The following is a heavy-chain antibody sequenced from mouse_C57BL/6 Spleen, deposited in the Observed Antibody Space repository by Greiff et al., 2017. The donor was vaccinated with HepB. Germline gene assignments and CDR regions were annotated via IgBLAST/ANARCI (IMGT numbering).Heavy chain of an antibody. D-gene: IGHD2-4*01. CDR2: ISYDGSN. CDR1: GYSITSGYY. CDR3: ARDRDDYTDAMDY. V-gene: IGHV3-6*01. J-gene: IGHJ4*01. Sequence: EVKLLESGPGLVKPSQSLSLTCSVTGYSITSGYYWNWIRQFPGNKLEWMGYISYDGSNNYNPSLKNRISITLDTSKNQFFLTLNSVTTLDPATYYCARDRDDYTDAMDYWGQGTSVTVSS.